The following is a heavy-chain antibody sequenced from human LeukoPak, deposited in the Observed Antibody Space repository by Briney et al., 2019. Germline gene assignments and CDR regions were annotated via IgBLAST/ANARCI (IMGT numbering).Heavy chain of an antibody. Sequence: GESLKISCKGSGYSFTRYWIGWVRQMSGKGLEWVANIKQDGSEKYYVDSVKGRFTISRDNAKNSLYLQMNSLRADDTAVYYCTRASIVALPGYWGQGTLVTVSS. CDR2: IKQDGSEK. J-gene: IGHJ4*02. D-gene: IGHD6-6*01. CDR1: GYSFTRYW. CDR3: TRASIVALPGY. V-gene: IGHV3-7*05.